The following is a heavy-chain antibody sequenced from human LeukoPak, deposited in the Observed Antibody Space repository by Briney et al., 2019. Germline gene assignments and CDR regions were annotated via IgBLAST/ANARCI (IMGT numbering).Heavy chain of an antibody. Sequence: ASVKVSCKASGYTFTSYGISWVRQAPGQGLEWMGWISAYNGNTNYAQKLQGRVTMTTDTSTSTAYMELRSLRSDDTAVYYCARSYYDSSGYYYVFRTGFDYWGQGTLVTVSS. D-gene: IGHD3-22*01. CDR1: GYTFTSYG. J-gene: IGHJ4*02. CDR2: ISAYNGNT. V-gene: IGHV1-18*01. CDR3: ARSYYDSSGYYYVFRTGFDY.